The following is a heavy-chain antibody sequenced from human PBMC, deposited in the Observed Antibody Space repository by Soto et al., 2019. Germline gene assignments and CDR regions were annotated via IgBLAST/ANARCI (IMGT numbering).Heavy chain of an antibody. V-gene: IGHV3-33*01. Sequence: GGSLRLSCAASGFTFSSYGMHWVRQAPGKGLEWVAVIWYDGSNKYYADSVKGGFTISRDNSKNTLYLQMNSLRAEDAAVYYCASESPIAVAGTESAEYFEHWGQGTLVTVSS. CDR1: GFTFSSYG. J-gene: IGHJ1*01. CDR2: IWYDGSNK. CDR3: ASESPIAVAGTESAEYFEH. D-gene: IGHD6-19*01.